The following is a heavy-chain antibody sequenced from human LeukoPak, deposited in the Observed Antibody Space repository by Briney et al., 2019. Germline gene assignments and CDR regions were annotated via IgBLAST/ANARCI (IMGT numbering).Heavy chain of an antibody. V-gene: IGHV3-48*03. J-gene: IGHJ6*03. D-gene: IGHD2-15*01. Sequence: GGSLRLSCAASGFAFSSYEMNWVRQAPGKGLEWVSYISSSGSTIYYADSVKGRFTISRDNAKNSLYLQMNSLRAEDTAVYYCAKIVAANRRPTYYYYYMDVWGKGTTVTVSS. CDR1: GFAFSSYE. CDR2: ISSSGSTI. CDR3: AKIVAANRRPTYYYYYMDV.